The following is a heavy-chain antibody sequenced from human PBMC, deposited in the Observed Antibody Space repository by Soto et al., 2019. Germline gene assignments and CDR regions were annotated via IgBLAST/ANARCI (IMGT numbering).Heavy chain of an antibody. CDR3: PTVWVSYSSSFGGWFDP. D-gene: IGHD6-13*01. CDR1: GGSISSGGYS. J-gene: IGHJ5*02. V-gene: IGHV4-30-2*01. Sequence: TLALTCAVSGGSISSGGYSWSWIRQPAGNGLAWIGYLYHRGSTYYNPSLQSRVTISVDRSKNQFSLKLSSVTAADTAVYYCPTVWVSYSSSFGGWFDPWGQGTLVTVSS. CDR2: LYHRGST.